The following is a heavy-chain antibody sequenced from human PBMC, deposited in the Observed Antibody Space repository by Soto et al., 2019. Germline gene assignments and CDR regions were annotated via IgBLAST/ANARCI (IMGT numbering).Heavy chain of an antibody. CDR1: GFTFSSYA. CDR3: AKEWSYSSGWSHVDY. V-gene: IGHV3-23*01. CDR2: ISGSGVST. Sequence: EVQLLESGGGLVQPGGSLRLSCAASGFTFSSYAMSWVRQAPGKGLEWVSAISGSGVSTYYADSVKGRFTISRDNSKNTLYLQRNSLRAEDTAVYYCAKEWSYSSGWSHVDYWGQGTLVTVSS. J-gene: IGHJ4*02. D-gene: IGHD6-19*01.